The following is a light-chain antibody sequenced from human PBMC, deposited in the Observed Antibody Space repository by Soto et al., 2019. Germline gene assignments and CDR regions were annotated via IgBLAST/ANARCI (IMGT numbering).Light chain of an antibody. V-gene: IGKV4-1*01. CDR2: WAS. Sequence: DVVLTQSPESLAVSLGERAAINCKSSQSLLYTSTNQNYLAWYQHKVGQPPKLLISWASTRESGVPDRFSGSGYGADFTINISSLQAEYVASYFCQQYFSTPRTFCKGTRVEV. J-gene: IGKJ1*01. CDR3: QQYFSTPRT. CDR1: QSLLYTSTNQNY.